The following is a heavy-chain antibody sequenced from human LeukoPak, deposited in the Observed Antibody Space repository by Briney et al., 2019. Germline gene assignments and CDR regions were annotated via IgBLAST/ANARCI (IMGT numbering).Heavy chain of an antibody. D-gene: IGHD3-10*01. J-gene: IGHJ3*02. V-gene: IGHV1-46*01. CDR3: ARGGSGISNAFDI. Sequence: GASVKVSCKASGYTFTSYHMHWVRQAPGQGLEWMGVINPSGGSTSHAQKFQGRVTMTRDTSKNQFSLKLRSVTAADTAVYYCARGGSGISNAFDIWGQGTMVTVSS. CDR1: GYTFTSYH. CDR2: INPSGGST.